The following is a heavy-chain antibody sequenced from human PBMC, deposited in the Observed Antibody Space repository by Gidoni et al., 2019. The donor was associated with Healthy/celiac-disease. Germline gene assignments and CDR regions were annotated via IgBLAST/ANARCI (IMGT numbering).Heavy chain of an antibody. V-gene: IGHV3-15*01. CDR3: TTDMENSGSYYGYYYYYYGMDV. D-gene: IGHD1-26*01. CDR1: GYTFSNAW. Sequence: EVQLVESGGGLVKPGGSLRLSCAASGYTFSNAWMSWVRPAPGKGLEWVGRIKSKTAGGTTDYAAPVKGRFTISRDDSKNTLYLQMNSLKTEDTAVYYCTTDMENSGSYYGYYYYYYGMDVWGQGTTVTVSS. J-gene: IGHJ6*02. CDR2: IKSKTAGGTT.